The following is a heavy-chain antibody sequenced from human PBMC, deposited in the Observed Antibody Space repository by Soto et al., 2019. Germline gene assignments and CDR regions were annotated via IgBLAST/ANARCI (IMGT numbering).Heavy chain of an antibody. Sequence: ASVKVSCKASGYTFTGYYMHWVRQAPGQGLEWMGWINPNSGGTNYAQKFQGWVTMTRDTSISTAYMELSRLRSDDTAVYYCARDLRPDYYDSSGYHDAFDIWAQGTMVTVSS. CDR1: GYTFTGYY. D-gene: IGHD3-22*01. J-gene: IGHJ3*02. CDR3: ARDLRPDYYDSSGYHDAFDI. V-gene: IGHV1-2*04. CDR2: INPNSGGT.